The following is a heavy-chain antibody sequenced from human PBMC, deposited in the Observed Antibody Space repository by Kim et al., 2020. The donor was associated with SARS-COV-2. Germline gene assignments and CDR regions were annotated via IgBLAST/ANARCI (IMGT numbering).Heavy chain of an antibody. J-gene: IGHJ6*02. CDR3: AKVLDHDYGDYGQRYGMDD. V-gene: IGHV3-9*01. CDR2: ISWNSGSI. CDR1: GFTFDDYA. D-gene: IGHD4-17*01. Sequence: GGSLRLSCAASGFTFDDYAMHWVRQAPGKGLEWVSGISWNSGSIGYADSVKGRFTISRDNAKNSLYLQMNSLRAEDTALYYCAKVLDHDYGDYGQRYGMDDWDQGTTVNISS.